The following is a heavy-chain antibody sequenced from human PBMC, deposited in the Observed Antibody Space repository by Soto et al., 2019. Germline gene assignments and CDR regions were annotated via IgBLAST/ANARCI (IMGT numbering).Heavy chain of an antibody. CDR2: INHSGST. J-gene: IGHJ4*02. D-gene: IGHD3-16*02. CDR3: ARGGGGYDYVWGSYRPFDF. Sequence: SETLSLTCAVYGESFPDYYWSWIRQPPGKGLEWIGEINHSGSTNYNPSLKSRVTISVDTSKNQFSLKLTSVTAADTAVHYCARGGGGYDYVWGSYRPFDFWGQGTLVTVSS. CDR1: GESFPDYY. V-gene: IGHV4-34*01.